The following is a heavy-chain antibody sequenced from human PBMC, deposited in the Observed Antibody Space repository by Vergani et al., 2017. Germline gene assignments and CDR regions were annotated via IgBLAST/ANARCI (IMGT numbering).Heavy chain of an antibody. V-gene: IGHV1-18*01. J-gene: IGHJ6*03. D-gene: IGHD5-12*01. CDR1: GYTFTSYG. Sequence: QVQLVQSGAEVKKPGASVKVSCKASGYTFTSYGISWVRQAPGQGLEWMGWISAYNGNTNYAQQLQGWVTITTDTSTSTDYMELRSLRSDDTAVYYCARDPYSGYVQNSDYYYMDVWGKGTTVTVSS. CDR3: ARDPYSGYVQNSDYYYMDV. CDR2: ISAYNGNT.